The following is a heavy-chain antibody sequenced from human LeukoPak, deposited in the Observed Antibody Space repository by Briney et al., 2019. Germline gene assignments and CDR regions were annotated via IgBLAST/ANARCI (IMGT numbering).Heavy chain of an antibody. Sequence: ASVKVSCKASGGTFSSYAISWVRQAPGQGLEWMGGIIPIFGTANYAQKFQGRVTITADESTSTAYMELSSLRSEDTAVYYCAKPPMYYFLTGAYHSSAVFDYWGQGTLVTVSS. CDR2: IIPIFGTA. CDR1: GGTFSSYA. J-gene: IGHJ4*02. CDR3: AKPPMYYFLTGAYHSSAVFDY. V-gene: IGHV1-69*01. D-gene: IGHD2/OR15-2a*01.